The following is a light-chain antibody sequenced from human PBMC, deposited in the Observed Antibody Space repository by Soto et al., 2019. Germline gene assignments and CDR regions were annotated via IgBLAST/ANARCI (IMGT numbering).Light chain of an antibody. Sequence: DIQMTQSPSSLSASVGDRVTITCRASQGISNFLAWYQQKPGKVPKLLISAASTLQGGVPSRFSGSGSGTDFTLTITSLQPEDVATYYCQKYSSVITFGQGTRLEIK. CDR1: QGISNF. J-gene: IGKJ5*01. CDR2: AAS. CDR3: QKYSSVIT. V-gene: IGKV1-27*01.